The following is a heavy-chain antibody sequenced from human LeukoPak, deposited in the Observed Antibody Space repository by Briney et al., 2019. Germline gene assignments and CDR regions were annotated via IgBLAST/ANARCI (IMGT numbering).Heavy chain of an antibody. CDR2: IYYSGST. V-gene: IGHV4-4*02. D-gene: IGHD5-24*01. CDR3: ARERKLGRGGWLQFRKGAFDI. Sequence: PSETLSLTSAVSGRSISISNGWGWVRQPPGKGLEWIGSIYYSGSTYYNPSLKSRDTEPVDTSKNQVSLKVTSVTAADTDVYYYARERKLGRGGWLQFRKGAFDIWGQGTMVTVSS. J-gene: IGHJ3*02. CDR1: GRSISISNG.